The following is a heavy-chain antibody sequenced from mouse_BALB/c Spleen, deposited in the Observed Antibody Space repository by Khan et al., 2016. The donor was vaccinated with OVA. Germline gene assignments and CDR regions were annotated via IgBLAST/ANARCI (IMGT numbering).Heavy chain of an antibody. V-gene: IGHV1-18*01. Sequence: EVQLQQSGPELVKPGASVKISCKTSGYTFIEYTLHWVKQSHGKSLEWIGVINPKNGVTSYTQKFKGKATLTVDKSSSTAYMEYRSLTSEDSAVFYCTRDAGRDWGQGTSVTVSS. D-gene: IGHD3-3*01. CDR2: INPKNGVT. CDR1: GYTFIEYT. CDR3: TRDAGRD. J-gene: IGHJ4*01.